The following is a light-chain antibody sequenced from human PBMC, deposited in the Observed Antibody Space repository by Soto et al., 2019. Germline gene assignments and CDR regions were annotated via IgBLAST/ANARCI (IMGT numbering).Light chain of an antibody. V-gene: IGKV3-20*01. J-gene: IGKJ4*01. CDR3: QQYHTWPIT. CDR1: QSVNSGY. Sequence: EIVLTQSPATLSLSPGERATLSCRASQSVNSGYLAWFQQKPGRAPRLLIFGTSGRATGIPDRFSGNGSRTDFTLTISSLQSEDCAIYYCQQYHTWPITFGGGTKVEIK. CDR2: GTS.